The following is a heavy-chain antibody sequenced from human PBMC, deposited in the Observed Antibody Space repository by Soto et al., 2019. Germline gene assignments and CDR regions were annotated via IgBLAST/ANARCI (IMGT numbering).Heavy chain of an antibody. J-gene: IGHJ4*02. CDR2: INAGNGNT. D-gene: IGHD6-13*01. Sequence: ASLKAYWKAYGKTLTSYAMQWVRQAPGQRLEWMGWINAGNGNTKYSQKFQGRVTITRDTSASTAYMELSSLRSEDTAVYYCARHSSSWSFDYWAQGTLVTVSS. CDR1: GKTLTSYA. V-gene: IGHV1-3*01. CDR3: ARHSSSWSFDY.